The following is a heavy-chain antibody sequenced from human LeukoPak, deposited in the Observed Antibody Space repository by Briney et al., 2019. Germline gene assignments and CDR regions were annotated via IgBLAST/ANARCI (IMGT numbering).Heavy chain of an antibody. Sequence: GASVKVSCKASGYTFSDNYVHWVRQAPGQGLEWMGWINPSNGGKNYAQSFQGRVTMTWDTSINTAYVELSRLRSDDTATYYCARGSTAEYFVHWGQGSLVTVSS. CDR2: INPSNGGK. CDR3: ARGSTAEYFVH. CDR1: GYTFSDNY. D-gene: IGHD3-10*01. J-gene: IGHJ1*01. V-gene: IGHV1-2*02.